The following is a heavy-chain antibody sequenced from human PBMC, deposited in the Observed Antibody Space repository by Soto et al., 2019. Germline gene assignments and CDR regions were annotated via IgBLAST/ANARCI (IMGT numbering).Heavy chain of an antibody. CDR2: TYPSGST. V-gene: IGHV4-30-4*01. D-gene: IGHD5-12*01. Sequence: QVQLQASGPGLVKPSQTLSLICTVSGGFISNGDYHWSWIRQPPGKGLEWIGYTYPSGSTYYNASLRRRVTISIDASKNQFSLKLNSVTAADTAVYYCVREGGYDSPHGCWGKGTLVTVAS. CDR1: GGFISNGDYH. CDR3: VREGGYDSPHGC. J-gene: IGHJ4*02.